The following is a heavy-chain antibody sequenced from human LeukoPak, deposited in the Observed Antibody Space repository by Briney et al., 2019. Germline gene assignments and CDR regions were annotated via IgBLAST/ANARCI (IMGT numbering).Heavy chain of an antibody. CDR3: ARGGGSPDMDV. CDR2: INHSGST. J-gene: IGHJ6*04. V-gene: IGHV4-34*01. CDR1: GGSFSGYY. Sequence: PSETLSLTCAVYGGSFSGYYWSWIRQPPGKVLEWIGEINHSGSTNYNPSLKSRVTISVDTSKNQFSLKLRSVTAADTAVYYCARGGGSPDMDVWGKGTTVTVSS.